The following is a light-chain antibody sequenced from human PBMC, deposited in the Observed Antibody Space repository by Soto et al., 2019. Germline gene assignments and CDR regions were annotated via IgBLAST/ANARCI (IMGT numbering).Light chain of an antibody. V-gene: IGLV1-47*01. CDR1: SSNIGSNY. J-gene: IGLJ2*01. Sequence: QSVLTQPPSASGTPGQRVTISCSGSSSNIGSNYVYWYQQLPGTAPKLLIYRNNQRPSGVPDRFSGSKSGTSASLAISGLPSGDEAYYYCAAWDDSLSGHVVFGGGTKLTVL. CDR3: AAWDDSLSGHVV. CDR2: RNN.